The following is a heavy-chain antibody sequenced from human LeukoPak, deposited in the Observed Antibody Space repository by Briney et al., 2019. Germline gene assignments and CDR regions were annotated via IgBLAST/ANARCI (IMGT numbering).Heavy chain of an antibody. CDR1: GFTFSNYA. D-gene: IGHD3-3*01. CDR2: ISGSGGST. CDR3: AKTITFWSGYYPYYFDY. V-gene: IGHV3-23*01. J-gene: IGHJ4*02. Sequence: PGGSLRLSCAASGFTFSNYAMSWVRQAPGKGLEWVSAISGSGGSTYYADSVKGRFTISRDNFKNTLYLQMNSLRAEDTAVYYCAKTITFWSGYYPYYFDYWGQGTLVTVSS.